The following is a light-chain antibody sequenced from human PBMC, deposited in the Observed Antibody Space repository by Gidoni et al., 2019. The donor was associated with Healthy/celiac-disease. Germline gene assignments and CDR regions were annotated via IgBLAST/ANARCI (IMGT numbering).Light chain of an antibody. Sequence: DIQMTQSPSSLSASVGDRVTITCRASQSISSHLNWYQQKPGKAPKLLIYAASSLQSGVPARVSGSGSGTDFTLTISSLQPEDFATYYCQQSYSTPRYTFGQGTKLEIK. CDR1: QSISSH. CDR3: QQSYSTPRYT. CDR2: AAS. V-gene: IGKV1-39*01. J-gene: IGKJ2*01.